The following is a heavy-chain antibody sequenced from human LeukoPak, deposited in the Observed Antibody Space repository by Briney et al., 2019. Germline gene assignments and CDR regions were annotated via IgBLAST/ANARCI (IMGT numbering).Heavy chain of an antibody. CDR2: ISSSSSYI. CDR1: EFTFSSYS. Sequence: GGSLRLSCAASEFTFSSYSMNWVRQAPGKGLEWVSSISSSSSYIYYADSAKGRFTISRDNAKNSLYLQVNSLRAEDTAVYYCARVAYYYDSSGTTDAFDIWGQGTMVTVSS. V-gene: IGHV3-21*01. CDR3: ARVAYYYDSSGTTDAFDI. J-gene: IGHJ3*02. D-gene: IGHD3-22*01.